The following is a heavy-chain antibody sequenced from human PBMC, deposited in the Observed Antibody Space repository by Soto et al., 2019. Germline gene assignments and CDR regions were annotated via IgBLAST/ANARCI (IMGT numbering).Heavy chain of an antibody. V-gene: IGHV3-15*07. CDR2: IKSRTDGGTS. CDR3: TTDSYSSAITGRFDD. J-gene: IGHJ4*01. D-gene: IGHD1-26*01. CDR1: GLIFSKAL. Sequence: GGALRLSCASSGLIFSKALINWVRQAPGKGLELVGRIKSRTDGGTSDYGAPAKGRFAISRDDSRNIVYKQMNSLKIEDTGVYYCTTDSYSSAITGRFDDWGHGSLVTVSS.